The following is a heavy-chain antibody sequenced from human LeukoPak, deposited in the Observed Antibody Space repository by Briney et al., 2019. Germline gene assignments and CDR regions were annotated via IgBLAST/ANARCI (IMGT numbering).Heavy chain of an antibody. D-gene: IGHD1-26*01. Sequence: GGSLRLSCAASGFTFNSYVMSWGRQAPGKGLEWGSAINGGGGNTYYADSVKGRFTISRDNSKNMVYLQMNSLRADDTAVYYCAKSIVVITFRFDDWGQGALVTVSS. CDR1: GFTFNSYV. CDR3: AKSIVVITFRFDD. J-gene: IGHJ4*02. V-gene: IGHV3-23*01. CDR2: INGGGGNT.